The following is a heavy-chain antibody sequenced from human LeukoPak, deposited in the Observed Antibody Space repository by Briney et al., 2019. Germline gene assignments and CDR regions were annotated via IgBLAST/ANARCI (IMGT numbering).Heavy chain of an antibody. D-gene: IGHD1-26*01. V-gene: IGHV3-23*01. CDR3: AILVAATTRAGYFQH. CDR2: ISGSGGST. J-gene: IGHJ1*01. CDR1: GFTFSSYA. Sequence: GGSLRLSCAASGFTFSSYAMSWVRQAPGKGLEWVSAISGSGGSTYYADSVKGRFTISRDNSKNTLYLQMNSLRAEDTAVYHCAILVAATTRAGYFQHWGQGTLVTVSS.